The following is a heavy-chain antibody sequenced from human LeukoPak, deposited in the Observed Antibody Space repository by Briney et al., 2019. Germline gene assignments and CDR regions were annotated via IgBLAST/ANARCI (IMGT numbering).Heavy chain of an antibody. CDR1: GGSFSGYY. CDR2: INHSGST. CDR3: ARAKYCSSTSCYVSGKLDY. D-gene: IGHD2-2*01. J-gene: IGHJ4*02. V-gene: IGHV4-34*01. Sequence: PSETLSLTCAVYGGSFSGYYWSWIRQPPGKGLEWIGEINHSGSTNYNPSLKSRVTISVDTSKNQFSLKLSSVTAADTAVYYCARAKYCSSTSCYVSGKLDYWGQGTLVTASS.